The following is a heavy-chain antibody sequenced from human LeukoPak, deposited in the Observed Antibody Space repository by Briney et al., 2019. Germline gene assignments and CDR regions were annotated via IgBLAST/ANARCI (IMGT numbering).Heavy chain of an antibody. J-gene: IGHJ4*02. V-gene: IGHV4-4*07. CDR1: GASISGYY. CDR3: ARDGKWLTLYYFDY. Sequence: PSETLSLTCTVSGASISGYYWSWIRQPAGKGLEWIGRIYSSGSTNYNPSLKSRVTMSVDTSKNQFSLKLRSVTAADTAVYYCARDGKWLTLYYFDYWGQGTLVTVSS. D-gene: IGHD3-22*01. CDR2: IYSSGST.